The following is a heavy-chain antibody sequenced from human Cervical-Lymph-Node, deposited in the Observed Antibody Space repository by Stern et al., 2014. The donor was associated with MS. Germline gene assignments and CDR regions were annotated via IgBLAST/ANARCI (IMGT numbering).Heavy chain of an antibody. CDR2: INPSGGST. V-gene: IGHV1-46*01. J-gene: IGHJ4*02. CDR3: ARVSGDSSGYLTLDY. Sequence: QVQLGQSGAEVKKPGASVKVSCKASGYTFTSYYMHWVRQAPGQGLEWMGIINPSGGSTSYAQKFQGRVTMTRDTSTSTVYMELSSLXXXXXXXYYCARVSGDSSGYLTLDYWGQGTLVTVSS. D-gene: IGHD3-22*01. CDR1: GYTFTSYY.